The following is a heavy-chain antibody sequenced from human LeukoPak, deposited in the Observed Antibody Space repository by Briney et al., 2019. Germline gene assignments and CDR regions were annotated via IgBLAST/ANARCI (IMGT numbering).Heavy chain of an antibody. CDR1: GYTLTELS. CDR2: FDPEDGET. J-gene: IGHJ4*02. Sequence: ASVKVSCKVSGYTLTELSMHWVRQAPGKGLEWMGGFDPEDGETIYAQKFQGRVTMTRDTSINTAYMELSRLTSDDTAVYYCGRKSAARKTSEFDYWGQGTLVTVSS. CDR3: GRKSAARKTSEFDY. V-gene: IGHV1-24*01. D-gene: IGHD6-6*01.